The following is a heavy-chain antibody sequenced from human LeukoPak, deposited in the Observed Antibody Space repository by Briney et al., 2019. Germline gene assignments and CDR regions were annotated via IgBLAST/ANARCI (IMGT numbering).Heavy chain of an antibody. CDR3: AKRSGASTYYFDY. J-gene: IGHJ4*02. V-gene: IGHV3-23*01. CDR2: LSTSGGNT. Sequence: GGSLRLSCAASGFTFSSYAMSWVRLPPGKGLQWVSSLSTSGGNTYYADSVRGRFTISRDNSQNTLCLQMDSLRAEDTAVYYCAKRSGASTYYFDYWGQGALLTVSS. D-gene: IGHD6-19*01. CDR1: GFTFSSYA.